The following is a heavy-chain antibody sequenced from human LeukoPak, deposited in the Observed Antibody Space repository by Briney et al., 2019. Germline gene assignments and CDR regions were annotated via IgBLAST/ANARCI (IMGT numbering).Heavy chain of an antibody. D-gene: IGHD3-10*01. CDR1: GYTFTSYD. CDR2: MNPNSGNT. J-gene: IGHJ6*02. V-gene: IGHV1-8*01. CDR3: ARGKPKVRGVHYYYGMDV. Sequence: RASVKVSCKASGYTFTSYDINWVRQATGQGLEWMGWMNPNSGNTGYAQKFQGRVTMTRNTSISTAYMELSSLRSEDTAVYYCARGKPKVRGVHYYYGMDVWGQGTTVTVPS.